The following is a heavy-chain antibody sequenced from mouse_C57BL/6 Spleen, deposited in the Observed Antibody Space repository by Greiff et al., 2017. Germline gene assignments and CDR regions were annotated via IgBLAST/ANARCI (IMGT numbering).Heavy chain of an antibody. CDR3: VRRGGDY. J-gene: IGHJ2*01. Sequence: EVKLMESGGGLVQPKGSLKLSCAASGFSFNTYAMHWVRQAPGKGLEWVARIRSKSNNYATYYADSVKDRFTISRDDSESMLYLKMNNLKAEDTAMYYCVRRGGDYWGQGTTLTVSS. CDR1: GFSFNTYA. V-gene: IGHV10-1*01. CDR2: IRSKSNNYAT.